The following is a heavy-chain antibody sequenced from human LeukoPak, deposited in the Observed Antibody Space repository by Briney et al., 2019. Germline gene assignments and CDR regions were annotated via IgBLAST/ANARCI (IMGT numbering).Heavy chain of an antibody. J-gene: IGHJ4*02. D-gene: IGHD3-22*01. CDR3: ARHYYDSSGYRRDYYFDY. CDR2: IYYSGTT. V-gene: IGHV4-39*01. Sequence: SETLSLTCTVSGGSISSSSDYWGRIRQPPGKGLEYIGSIYYSGTTYYNPSLKSRVSMSVDMSKNQFSLKLSSVTAADTAVYYCARHYYDSSGYRRDYYFDYWGQGTLVTVSS. CDR1: GGSISSSSDY.